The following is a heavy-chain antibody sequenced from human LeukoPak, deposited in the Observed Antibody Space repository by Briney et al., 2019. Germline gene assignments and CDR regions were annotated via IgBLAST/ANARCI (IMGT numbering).Heavy chain of an antibody. Sequence: PGGSLRLSCAASGFTFSDYYMSWMRQAPGKGLEWVSYISSSGSTIYYADSVKGRFTISRDNAKNSLYLQMNSLRAEDTAVYYCNSASSRHVDYWGQGTLVTVSS. CDR2: ISSSGSTI. CDR1: GFTFSDYY. V-gene: IGHV3-11*01. D-gene: IGHD6-6*01. CDR3: NSASSRHVDY. J-gene: IGHJ4*02.